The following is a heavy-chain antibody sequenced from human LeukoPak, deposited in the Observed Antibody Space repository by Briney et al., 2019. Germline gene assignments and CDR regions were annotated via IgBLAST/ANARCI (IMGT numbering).Heavy chain of an antibody. J-gene: IGHJ3*02. CDR3: ARDRRGAGAAGIVGAFDI. CDR2: ISSAGTT. Sequence: GGSLRLSCAASGFTVSSSYMSWVRQAPGKGLEWVSIISSAGTTYYADSVKGRFTISRDNSKNTVYLQVNSLRAEDTAVYYCARDRRGAGAAGIVGAFDIWGQGTMVTVSS. D-gene: IGHD6-13*01. CDR1: GFTVSSSY. V-gene: IGHV3-66*01.